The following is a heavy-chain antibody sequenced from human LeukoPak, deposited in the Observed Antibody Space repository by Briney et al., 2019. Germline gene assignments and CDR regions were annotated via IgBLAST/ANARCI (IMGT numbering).Heavy chain of an antibody. Sequence: ASVKVSCKGSGYTFSAYYIHWLRQAPGQGPEWMGWISPQNFDTNYAQKFQGRVTMTTATSMNTVFMELSRLSSDDTAVYYCAREGDIAAALFDNWGQGTLVTVSS. J-gene: IGHJ4*02. D-gene: IGHD6-13*01. V-gene: IGHV1-2*02. CDR1: GYTFSAYY. CDR3: AREGDIAAALFDN. CDR2: ISPQNFDT.